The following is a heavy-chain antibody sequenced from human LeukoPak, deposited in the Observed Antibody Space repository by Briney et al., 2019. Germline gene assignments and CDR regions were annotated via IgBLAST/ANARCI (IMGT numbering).Heavy chain of an antibody. Sequence: GGSLRLSCAASGFTFSSYAMSWVRQAPGKGLEWVSAISGSGGSTYYADSVKGRFTISRDNSKNTLYLQMNSLKTEDTAVYYCTTGGFWLAFDYWGQGTLVTVSS. J-gene: IGHJ4*02. V-gene: IGHV3-23*01. D-gene: IGHD3-3*01. CDR1: GFTFSSYA. CDR2: ISGSGGST. CDR3: TTGGFWLAFDY.